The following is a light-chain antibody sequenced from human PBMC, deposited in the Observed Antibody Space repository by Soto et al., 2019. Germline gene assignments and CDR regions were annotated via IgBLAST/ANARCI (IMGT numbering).Light chain of an antibody. CDR2: EVN. V-gene: IGLV2-14*01. CDR1: SSDVGGYNY. CDR3: SSYTNSNPWV. Sequence: QSALTQPASVSGSPGQSITISCTGTSSDVGGYNYVSWYQQNPGKAPKLMIYEVNNRPSGASNRFSGSKSGNTASLTISGLQAEDEADYYCSSYTNSNPWVFGGGTQLTVL. J-gene: IGLJ3*02.